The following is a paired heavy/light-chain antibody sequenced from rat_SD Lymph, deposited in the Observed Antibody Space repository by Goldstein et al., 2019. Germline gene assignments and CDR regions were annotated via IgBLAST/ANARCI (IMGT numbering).Heavy chain of an antibody. J-gene: IGHJ2*01. CDR2: ISYDGSST. D-gene: IGHD1-1*01. CDR3: TRSGVLLPYYFDY. V-gene: IGHV5-29*01. Sequence: EVQLVESGGGLVQPGRSMKLSCAASGFTFSNYGMAWVRQAPTKGLEWVATISYDGSSTYYRDSVKGRFTISRDNAKSTLYLQMNSLRSEDTATYYCTRSGVLLPYYFDYWGQGVMVTVSS. CDR1: GFTFSNYG.
Light chain of an antibody. Sequence: DIVMTQSPSSLAVSAGETVTINCKSSQSLLYSGNQKNYLAWYQQKPGQSPKLLIYWASTRQSGVPDRFIGSGSGTDFTLTISSVQAEDLAIYYCQQYYDTDTFGAGTKLELK. V-gene: IGKV8S6*01. J-gene: IGKJ2-2*01. CDR1: QSLLYSGNQKNY. CDR2: WAS. CDR3: QQYYDTDT.